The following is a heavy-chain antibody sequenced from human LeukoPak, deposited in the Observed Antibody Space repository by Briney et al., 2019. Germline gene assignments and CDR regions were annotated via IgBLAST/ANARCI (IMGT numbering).Heavy chain of an antibody. J-gene: IGHJ4*02. CDR3: ARDRGRLNYDFWSGYSPSDFDY. D-gene: IGHD3-3*01. Sequence: YNPSLKSRVTISVDTSKNQFSLKLSSVTAADTAVYYCARDRGRLNYDFWSGYSPSDFDYWGQGTLVTVSS. V-gene: IGHV4-61*02.